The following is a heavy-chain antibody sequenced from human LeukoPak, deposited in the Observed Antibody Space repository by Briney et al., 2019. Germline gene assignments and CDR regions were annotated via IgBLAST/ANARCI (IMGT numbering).Heavy chain of an antibody. D-gene: IGHD5-18*01. Sequence: GGSLRLSCAASGFTFSSYGMHWVRQAPGKGLEWVAVISYDGSNKYYADSVKGRFTISRDNSKNSLYLQMNSLRTGDTALYYFEKGGGGEGDTAMVAFDYWGQGTLVTVSS. CDR1: GFTFSSYG. V-gene: IGHV3-30*18. CDR3: EKGGGGEGDTAMVAFDY. J-gene: IGHJ4*02. CDR2: ISYDGSNK.